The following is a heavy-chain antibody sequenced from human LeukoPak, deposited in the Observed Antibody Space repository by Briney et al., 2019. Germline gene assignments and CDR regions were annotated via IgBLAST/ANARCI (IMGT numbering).Heavy chain of an antibody. Sequence: GGSLRLPCAASGFTFSSYGMSWVRQAPGKGLEWVSAISRSGGSTYYADSVKGRFTISRDNSKNTLYLQMNSLRAEDTAVYYCAELGITMIGGVWGKGTTVTISS. CDR1: GFTFSSYG. D-gene: IGHD3-10*02. V-gene: IGHV3-23*01. J-gene: IGHJ6*04. CDR3: AELGITMIGGV. CDR2: ISRSGGST.